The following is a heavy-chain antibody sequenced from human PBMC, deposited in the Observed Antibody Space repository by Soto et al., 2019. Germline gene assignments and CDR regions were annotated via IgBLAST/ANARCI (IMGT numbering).Heavy chain of an antibody. CDR2: ISSSSYI. CDR1: GFTFSSYS. CDR3: ARDQTTVTVNDAFDI. J-gene: IGHJ3*02. Sequence: GGSLRLSCAASGFTFSSYSMNWVRQAPGKGLEWVSSISSSSYIYYADSVKGRFTISRDNAKNSLYLQMNSLRAEDTAVYYCARDQTTVTVNDAFDIWGQGTMVTVSS. D-gene: IGHD4-17*01. V-gene: IGHV3-21*01.